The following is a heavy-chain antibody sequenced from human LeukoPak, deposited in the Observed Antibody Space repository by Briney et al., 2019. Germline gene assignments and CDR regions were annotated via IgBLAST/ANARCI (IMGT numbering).Heavy chain of an antibody. CDR2: INTNTGNP. CDR3: ARRSSSWQFDY. CDR1: GYIFTDYY. Sequence: ASVKVSCKASGYIFTDYYIHWVRQAPGQGLEWMGWINTNTGNPTYAQGFTGRFVFSLDTSVSTAYLQISSLKAEDTAVYYCARRSSSWQFDYWGQGTLVTVSS. D-gene: IGHD6-13*01. J-gene: IGHJ4*02. V-gene: IGHV7-4-1*02.